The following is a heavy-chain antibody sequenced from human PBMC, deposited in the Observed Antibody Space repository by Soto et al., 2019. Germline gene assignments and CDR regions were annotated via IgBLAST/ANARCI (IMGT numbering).Heavy chain of an antibody. CDR1: GVTFDDYA. D-gene: IGHD6-13*01. J-gene: IGHJ6*03. Sequence: SLRLSCAAAGVTFDDYAMRWVRQAPGKGLELVSGISWNSGSIGYADSVKGRFTISRDNAKNSLYLQMNSLRAEDTALYYCAQDGDIAADHYHYMDFWGNGTTVTVSS. V-gene: IGHV3-9*01. CDR2: ISWNSGSI. CDR3: AQDGDIAADHYHYMDF.